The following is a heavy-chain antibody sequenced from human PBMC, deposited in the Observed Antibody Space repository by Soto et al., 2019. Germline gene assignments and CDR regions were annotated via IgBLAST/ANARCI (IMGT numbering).Heavy chain of an antibody. D-gene: IGHD3-10*01. CDR2: ISYDGSNK. Sequence: QVQLVESGGGVVQPGRSLRLSCAASGFTFSSYGMHWVRQAPGKGLEWVAVISYDGSNKYYADSVKGRVTISRDNAKNPLYRQMNSLRAEDTAVYYCAKDRGYYGMDVWGQGTTVTVSS. J-gene: IGHJ6*02. CDR3: AKDRGYYGMDV. V-gene: IGHV3-30*18. CDR1: GFTFSSYG.